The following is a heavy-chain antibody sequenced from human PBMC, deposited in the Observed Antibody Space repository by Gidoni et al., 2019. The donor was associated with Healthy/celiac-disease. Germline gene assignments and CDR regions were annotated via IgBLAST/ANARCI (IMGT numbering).Heavy chain of an antibody. CDR1: GFTFSSYS. CDR2: ISSSSSYI. Sequence: EVQLVESGGGLVKPGGSLRLSCAASGFTFSSYSMNWFRQAPGKGLEWVSSISSSSSYIYYADSVKGRFTISRDNAKNSLYLQMNSLRAEDTAVYYCAKIIAAAAWFDPWGQGTLVTVSS. V-gene: IGHV3-21*01. J-gene: IGHJ5*02. CDR3: AKIIAAAAWFDP. D-gene: IGHD6-13*01.